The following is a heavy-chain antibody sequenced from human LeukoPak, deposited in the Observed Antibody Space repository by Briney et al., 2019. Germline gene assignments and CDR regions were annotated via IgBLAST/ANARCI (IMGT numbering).Heavy chain of an antibody. CDR2: ISSSGSTI. J-gene: IGHJ4*02. D-gene: IGHD3-22*01. V-gene: IGHV3-48*03. Sequence: PGGPLRLSCAASGFTFSSYEMNWVRQAPGKGLEWVSYISSSGSTIYYADSVKGRFTISRDNAKNSLYLQMNSLRAEDTAVYYCARGLYDSGGSYHYWGQGTLVTVSS. CDR3: ARGLYDSGGSYHY. CDR1: GFTFSSYE.